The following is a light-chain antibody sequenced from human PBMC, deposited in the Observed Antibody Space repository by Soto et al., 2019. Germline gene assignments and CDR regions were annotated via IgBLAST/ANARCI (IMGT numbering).Light chain of an antibody. CDR3: PQYSGYSLFT. CDR1: QSISGW. CDR2: DAS. V-gene: IGKV1-5*01. Sequence: DIQMTQSPSTLSASVGDRVTITCLASQSISGWVAWYQQRPGKAPKLLIYDASRLESGVPSRFSGSGSGTEFTLTSGGLQPDDFAPYYCPQYSGYSLFTVGPGTIVDIK. J-gene: IGKJ3*01.